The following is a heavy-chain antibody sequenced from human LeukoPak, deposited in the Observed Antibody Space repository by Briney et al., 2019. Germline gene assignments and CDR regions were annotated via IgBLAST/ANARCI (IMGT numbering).Heavy chain of an antibody. J-gene: IGHJ4*02. CDR3: ATQHGGNPAY. Sequence: GGSLRLSCAASGFMFSSNWMSWVRLAPGKGLEWVANIKEDGTETYYVDSVKGRFTISRDNAKNMLYLQVNSLRAEDTAVYYCATQHGGNPAYWGQGTLVTVSS. CDR2: IKEDGTET. V-gene: IGHV3-7*01. CDR1: GFMFSSNW. D-gene: IGHD1-14*01.